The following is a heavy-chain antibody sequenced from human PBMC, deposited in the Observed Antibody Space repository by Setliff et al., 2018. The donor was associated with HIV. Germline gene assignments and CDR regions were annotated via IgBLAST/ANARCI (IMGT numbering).Heavy chain of an antibody. CDR2: ISGSGVIT. V-gene: IGHV3-23*01. Sequence: GGSLRLSCAASGFTFSPYWMHWVRQAPGKGLEWVSVISGSGVITDYADSVKGRFTISRDNSKNMLYLQMNSLRAEDTAVYYCAKPNSPMFDSWGQGTLVTVSS. D-gene: IGHD6-13*01. CDR1: GFTFSPYW. CDR3: AKPNSPMFDS. J-gene: IGHJ4*02.